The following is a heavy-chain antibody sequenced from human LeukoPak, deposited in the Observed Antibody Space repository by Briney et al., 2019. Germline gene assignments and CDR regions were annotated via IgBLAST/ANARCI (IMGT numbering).Heavy chain of an antibody. D-gene: IGHD3-10*01. CDR2: IKNKCDGGTT. CDR1: GFTFNEAW. Sequence: PGGSLRLSCAASGFTFNEAWMSWVRLAPGKGLEWVGRIKNKCDGGTTDYAAPVKGRFTVSRDDSKSTLYLQKNSLKTEDTAVYYCTTSGTPFEYWGQGTLVTVSS. J-gene: IGHJ4*02. CDR3: TTSGTPFEY. V-gene: IGHV3-15*01.